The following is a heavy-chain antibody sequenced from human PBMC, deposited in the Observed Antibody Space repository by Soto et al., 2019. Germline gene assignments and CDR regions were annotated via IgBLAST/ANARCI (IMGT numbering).Heavy chain of an antibody. Sequence: QVQLVQSGAEVKKPGSSVKVSCKASGDTFNNYPINWVRQAPGQGLEWMGRIIPILAIPNYAQRFQGRVTLTADKSTNTAYMELSSLRSEDTAVYFCARGYHGYGGINFDYWGQGNLVTVSS. D-gene: IGHD4-17*01. V-gene: IGHV1-69*02. J-gene: IGHJ4*02. CDR1: GDTFNNYP. CDR3: ARGYHGYGGINFDY. CDR2: IIPILAIP.